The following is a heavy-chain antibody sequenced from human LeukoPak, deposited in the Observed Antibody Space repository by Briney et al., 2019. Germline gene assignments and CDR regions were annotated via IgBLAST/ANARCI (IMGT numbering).Heavy chain of an antibody. Sequence: GGSLRLSCAASGSAFSDYYMSWLRQAPGKGLEWVSYISSTSSYTNYADSVKGRFTISRDNAKNSLYLQMNSLRAEDTAVYYCARASMRVTTAGLVDYWGQGTLVTVSS. CDR2: ISSTSSYT. V-gene: IGHV3-11*05. D-gene: IGHD6-13*01. J-gene: IGHJ4*02. CDR1: GSAFSDYY. CDR3: ARASMRVTTAGLVDY.